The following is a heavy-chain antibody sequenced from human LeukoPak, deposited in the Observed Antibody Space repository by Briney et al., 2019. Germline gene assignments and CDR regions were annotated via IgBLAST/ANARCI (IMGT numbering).Heavy chain of an antibody. V-gene: IGHV4-4*07. CDR1: GGSISSYY. CDR2: IYTSGST. CDR3: ARQGVEYYDFWSGYPPYYFDY. D-gene: IGHD3-3*01. Sequence: PSETLSLTCTVSGGSISSYYWSWIRQPAGKGLEWIGRIYTSGSTNYNPSLKSRVTISVDTSKNQFSLKLSSVTAADTAVYYCARQGVEYYDFWSGYPPYYFDYWGQGTLVTVSS. J-gene: IGHJ4*02.